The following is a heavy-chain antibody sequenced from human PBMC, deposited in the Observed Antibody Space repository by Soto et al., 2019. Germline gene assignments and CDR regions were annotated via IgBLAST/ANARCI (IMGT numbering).Heavy chain of an antibody. V-gene: IGHV1-46*01. CDR2: INPSGGST. D-gene: IGHD3-3*01. CDR1: GYTFTSYY. CDR3: ARDPFPIFEGEQSVFPETRTIMNY. J-gene: IGHJ4*02. Sequence: ASVKVSCKASGYTFTSYYMHWVRQAPGQRLEWMGIINPSGGSTSYAQKFQGRVTMTRDTSTSTVYMELSSLRSEDTAVYYCARDPFPIFEGEQSVFPETRTIMNYWAEETLATVPS.